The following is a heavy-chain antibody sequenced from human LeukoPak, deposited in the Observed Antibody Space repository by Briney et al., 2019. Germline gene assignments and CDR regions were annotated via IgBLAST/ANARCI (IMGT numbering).Heavy chain of an antibody. CDR1: GFTFSSYG. V-gene: IGHV3-30*02. CDR3: AKDRGHYGDWGAAVDY. D-gene: IGHD4-17*01. CDR2: IRYDGSNK. J-gene: IGHJ4*02. Sequence: GGSLRLSCAASGFTFSSYGMHWVRQAPGKGLEWVAFIRYDGSNKYYADSVKGRFTISRDNSKNTLYLQMNSLRAEDTAVYYCAKDRGHYGDWGAAVDYWGQGTLVTVSS.